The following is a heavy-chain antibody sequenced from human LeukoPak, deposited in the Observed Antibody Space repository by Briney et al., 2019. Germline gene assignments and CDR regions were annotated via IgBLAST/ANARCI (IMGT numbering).Heavy chain of an antibody. CDR2: INSDGSDT. CDR3: AKEGYRYGYAIDY. D-gene: IGHD5-18*01. CDR1: GFTFSSYW. V-gene: IGHV3-74*01. Sequence: GGSLRLSCAASGFTFSSYWMHWVRHAPGKGLVWVSRINSDGSDTTYADSVKGRFTISRDNSKNTLYLQMNSLRAEDTAVYYCAKEGYRYGYAIDYWGQGTLVTVSS. J-gene: IGHJ4*02.